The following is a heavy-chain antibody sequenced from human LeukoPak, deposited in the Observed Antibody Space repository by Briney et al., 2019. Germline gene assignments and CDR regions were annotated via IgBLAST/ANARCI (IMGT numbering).Heavy chain of an antibody. CDR3: ARAILLFGELFPNWFDP. CDR1: GYTFTSYG. J-gene: IGHJ5*02. D-gene: IGHD3-10*01. Sequence: ASVKVSCKASGYTFTSYGISWVRQAPGQGLEWMGWISAYNGNTNYAQKLQGRVTMTTDTSTSTAYMELRSLRSDDTAVYYCARAILLFGELFPNWFDPWGQGTLVTVSS. V-gene: IGHV1-18*01. CDR2: ISAYNGNT.